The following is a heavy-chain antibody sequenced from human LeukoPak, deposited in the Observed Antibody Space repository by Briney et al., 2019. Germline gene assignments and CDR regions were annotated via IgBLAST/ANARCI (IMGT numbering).Heavy chain of an antibody. D-gene: IGHD1-26*01. V-gene: IGHV3-7*01. J-gene: IGHJ3*02. CDR1: GFTFSSYW. Sequence: GGSLRLSCAASGFTFSSYWMSWVRQAPGKGLEWVANIKQDGSEKYFVDSVKGRFTISRDNAKNSLYLQMNSLRAEDTAVYYCARDRRIGVGAPSKAFLFDIWGQGTMVTVSS. CDR2: IKQDGSEK. CDR3: ARDRRIGVGAPSKAFLFDI.